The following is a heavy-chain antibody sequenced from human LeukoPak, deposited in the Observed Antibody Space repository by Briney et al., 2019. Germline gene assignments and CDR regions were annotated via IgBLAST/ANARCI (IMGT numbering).Heavy chain of an antibody. CDR1: GGSISSSSYY. J-gene: IGHJ5*02. V-gene: IGHV4-39*01. CDR2: IYYSGST. CDR3: ATIYSSSSNWFDP. D-gene: IGHD6-6*01. Sequence: SETLSLTCTVSGGSISSSSYYWGWIRQPPGKGLEWIGSIYYSGSTYYNPSLKSRVTISVDTSKKQFSLKLSSVTAADTAVYYCATIYSSSSNWFDPWGQGTLVTVSS.